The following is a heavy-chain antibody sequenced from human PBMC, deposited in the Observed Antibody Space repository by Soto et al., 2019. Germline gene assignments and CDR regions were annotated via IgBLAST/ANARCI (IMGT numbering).Heavy chain of an antibody. V-gene: IGHV3-30*18. J-gene: IGHJ1*01. CDR3: AKGVVEATTSSQP. Sequence: QVQLVESGGGVVQPGRSLRLSCAASGFTFSSYGMHWVRQAPGKGLEWVAVISYDGSDKYYADSVKGRFTISRDNSNNTLYLKVDGLRVEDTAVFYGAKGVVEATTSSQPGGQAPWVTVP. CDR1: GFTFSSYG. D-gene: IGHD2-15*01. CDR2: ISYDGSDK.